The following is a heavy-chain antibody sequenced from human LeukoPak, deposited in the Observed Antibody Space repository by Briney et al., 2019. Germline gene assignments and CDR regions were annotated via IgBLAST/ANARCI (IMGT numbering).Heavy chain of an antibody. Sequence: GGSLRLSCAASGFTFSSYSMNWVRQAPGKGLEWVSSISSSSSYIYYADSVKGRFTISRDNAKNSLYLQMNSLRAEDTAVYYCARDKDYDFWSGYPDAFDIWGQGTMVTVSS. D-gene: IGHD3-3*01. CDR3: ARDKDYDFWSGYPDAFDI. CDR1: GFTFSSYS. CDR2: ISSSSSYI. J-gene: IGHJ3*02. V-gene: IGHV3-21*01.